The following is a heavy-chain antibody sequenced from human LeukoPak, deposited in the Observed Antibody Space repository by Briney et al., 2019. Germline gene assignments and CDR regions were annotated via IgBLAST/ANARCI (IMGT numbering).Heavy chain of an antibody. CDR1: GGTFSSYA. Sequence: SVKVSCKASGGTFSSYAISWVRQAPGQGLEWMGRIIPILGIANYAQKFQGRVTITADKSTSTAYMELSSLRSEDTAVYYCAREAYGGNSGNYYGMDAWGQGTLVTVSS. D-gene: IGHD4-23*01. J-gene: IGHJ6*02. CDR3: AREAYGGNSGNYYGMDA. CDR2: IIPILGIA. V-gene: IGHV1-69*04.